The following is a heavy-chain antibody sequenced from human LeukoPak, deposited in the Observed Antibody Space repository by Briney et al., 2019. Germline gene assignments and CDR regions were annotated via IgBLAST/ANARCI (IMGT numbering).Heavy chain of an antibody. D-gene: IGHD3-10*01. V-gene: IGHV4-34*01. J-gene: IGHJ6*04. CDR2: INHSGST. CDR3: ARYRRSGVWRSPMDV. CDR1: GGSFSGYY. Sequence: PSETLSLTCAVYGGSFSGYYWSWIRQPPGKGLEWIGEINHSGSTNYNPSLKSRVTISVDTSKNQFSLKLSSVTAADTAVYYCARYRRSGVWRSPMDVWGKGTTVTISS.